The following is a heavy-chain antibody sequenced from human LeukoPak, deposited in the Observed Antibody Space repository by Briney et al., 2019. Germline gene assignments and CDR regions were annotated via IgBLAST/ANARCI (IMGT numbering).Heavy chain of an antibody. V-gene: IGHV3-7*01. CDR2: IKQDGSEK. CDR1: GFTFSSYW. Sequence: GGSLRLSCAASGFTFSSYWMSGVRQAPGKGLEWVANIKQDGSEKYYVDSVKGRFTISRDNAKNSLYLQMNSLRAEDTAVYYCARAAGPNYYYYYYMDVWGKGTTVTVSS. D-gene: IGHD6-13*01. CDR3: ARAAGPNYYYYYYMDV. J-gene: IGHJ6*03.